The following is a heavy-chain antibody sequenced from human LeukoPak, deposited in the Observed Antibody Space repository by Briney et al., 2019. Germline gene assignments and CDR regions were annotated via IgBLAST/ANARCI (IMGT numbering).Heavy chain of an antibody. Sequence: GGSLRLSCAASGFTFSGYSMNWVRQAPGKGLEWVSSISSSSSYIYYADSVKGRFTISRDNAKNSLYLQMNSLRAEDTAVYYCARGSRWLLGYWGQGTLVTVSS. CDR1: GFTFSGYS. D-gene: IGHD5-12*01. V-gene: IGHV3-21*01. CDR3: ARGSRWLLGY. CDR2: ISSSSSYI. J-gene: IGHJ4*02.